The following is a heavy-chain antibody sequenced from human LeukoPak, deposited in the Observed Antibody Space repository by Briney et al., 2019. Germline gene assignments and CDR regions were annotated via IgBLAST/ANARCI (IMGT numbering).Heavy chain of an antibody. J-gene: IGHJ3*02. CDR3: AVDVVDLGSGGGHAFDI. V-gene: IGHV4-59*01. CDR2: IYYSGST. Sequence: PSETLSLTCTVSGGSISSYYWSWIRQPPGKGLEWIGYIYYSGSTNYNPSLKSRVTISVDTSKNQFSLKLSSVTAAATAVYYFAVDVVDLGSGGGHAFDIWGQGTMVTVSS. D-gene: IGHD3-3*01. CDR1: GGSISSYY.